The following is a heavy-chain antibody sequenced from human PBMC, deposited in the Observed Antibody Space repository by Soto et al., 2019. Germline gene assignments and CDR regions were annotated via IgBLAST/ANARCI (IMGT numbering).Heavy chain of an antibody. J-gene: IGHJ4*02. D-gene: IGHD3-16*02. V-gene: IGHV3-30-3*01. CDR2: ISYDGSNK. Sequence: QVQLVESGGGVVQPGRSLRLSCAASGFTFSSYAMHWVRQAPGKGLEWVAVISYDGSNKYYADSVKGRFTISRDNSKNTLYLQMNSLRAEDTAVYYCARGEKYVETYYDYVWGSYRYTWGSHDYWGQGTLVTVSS. CDR1: GFTFSSYA. CDR3: ARGEKYVETYYDYVWGSYRYTWGSHDY.